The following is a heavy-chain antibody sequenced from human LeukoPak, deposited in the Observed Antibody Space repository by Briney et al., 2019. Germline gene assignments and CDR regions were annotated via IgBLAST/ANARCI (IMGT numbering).Heavy chain of an antibody. CDR1: GYTFTGYY. Sequence: ASVKVSCKASGYTFTGYYMHWVRQAPGQGLEWMGRINPNSGGTNYAQKFQGRVTMTRDTSISTAYMELSRLRSDDTAVYYCARGYGSGSYTPVFDCWGQGTLVTVSS. D-gene: IGHD3-10*01. V-gene: IGHV1-2*06. CDR2: INPNSGGT. CDR3: ARGYGSGSYTPVFDC. J-gene: IGHJ4*02.